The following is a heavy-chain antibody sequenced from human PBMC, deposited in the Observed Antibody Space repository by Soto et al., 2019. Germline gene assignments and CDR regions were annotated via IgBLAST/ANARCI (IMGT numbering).Heavy chain of an antibody. CDR1: GYTFTGYY. CDR3: ARVRRYFDWLLSGGAFDI. J-gene: IGHJ3*02. Sequence: ASVKVSCKASGYTFTGYYMHWVRQAPGQGLEWMGWINPNSGGTNYAQKFQGWVTMTRDTSISTAYMELSRLRSDDTAVYHCARVRRYFDWLLSGGAFDIWGQGTMVTVSS. V-gene: IGHV1-2*04. CDR2: INPNSGGT. D-gene: IGHD3-9*01.